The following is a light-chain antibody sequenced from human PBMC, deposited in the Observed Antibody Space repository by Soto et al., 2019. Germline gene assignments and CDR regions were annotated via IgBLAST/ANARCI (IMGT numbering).Light chain of an antibody. CDR1: SSNIGAGYA. Sequence: QSALTQPPSVSGAPGQRVTISCTGNSSNIGAGYAVHWYQQLPGSAPKLLIYTNTNRPSGVPDRFSGSKSGTSASLTITGLQAEDEADYYCQSYDSSLTGSRVFGGGTKVTVL. CDR2: TNT. V-gene: IGLV1-40*01. CDR3: QSYDSSLTGSRV. J-gene: IGLJ3*02.